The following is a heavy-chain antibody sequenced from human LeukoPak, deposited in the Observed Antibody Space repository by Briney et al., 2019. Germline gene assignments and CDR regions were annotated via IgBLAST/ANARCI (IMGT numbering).Heavy chain of an antibody. J-gene: IGHJ4*02. D-gene: IGHD3-9*01. V-gene: IGHV1-24*01. CDR3: ATDPSVLILRYFDWLNY. CDR2: FDPEDGET. Sequence: ASVKVSCKVSGYTLNELSMHWVRQAPGKGLEWMGGFDPEDGETIYAQKFQGRVTMTEDTSTDTAYMELSSLRSEDTAVYYCATDPSVLILRYFDWLNYWGQGTLVTVSS. CDR1: GYTLNELS.